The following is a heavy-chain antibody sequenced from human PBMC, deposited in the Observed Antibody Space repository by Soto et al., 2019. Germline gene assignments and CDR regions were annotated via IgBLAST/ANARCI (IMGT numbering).Heavy chain of an antibody. J-gene: IGHJ6*02. D-gene: IGHD3-3*01. V-gene: IGHV4-4*07. Sequence: PSETLSLTCTVSGGSIGSYYWSWIRQPAGKGLESIGRIYANGGTNYNPSLKSRVTMTVDQAKNQFSLELTSVTAADTAVYYCAREFYGDTTSGYYYYGLDVWGQGTTVTVSS. CDR3: AREFYGDTTSGYYYYGLDV. CDR2: IYANGGT. CDR1: GGSIGSYY.